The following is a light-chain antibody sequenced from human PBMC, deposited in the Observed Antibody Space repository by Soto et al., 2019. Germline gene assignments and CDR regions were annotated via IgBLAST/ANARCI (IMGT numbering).Light chain of an antibody. CDR3: SSHTSSSNLV. V-gene: IGLV2-14*01. CDR1: SSDVGGYNY. Sequence: QSALTQPASVSGSPGQSITISCTGTSSDVGGYNYVSWYQQHPGKAPKLMIYEVSNRPSGVSNRFSGSKSGNTASLTISGLQAEDEADYYCSSHTSSSNLVLGNGTKVT. CDR2: EVS. J-gene: IGLJ1*01.